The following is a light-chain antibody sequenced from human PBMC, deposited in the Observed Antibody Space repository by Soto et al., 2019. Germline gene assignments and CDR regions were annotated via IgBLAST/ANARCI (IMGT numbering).Light chain of an antibody. V-gene: IGKV3-15*01. J-gene: IGKJ5*01. CDR2: DVS. CDR1: QYINTR. Sequence: EIVVTPSAATRCSVPCHRVPLCCRASQYINTRLAWYQQKSGQSPRLLIYDVSIRATGVPARFSGTGSETDFTLTISGLQSEDSAVYLCQQYNNWPFSFGQGTRLEIK. CDR3: QQYNNWPFS.